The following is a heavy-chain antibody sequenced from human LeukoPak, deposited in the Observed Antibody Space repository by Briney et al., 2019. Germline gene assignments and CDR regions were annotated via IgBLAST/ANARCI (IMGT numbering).Heavy chain of an antibody. J-gene: IGHJ3*02. CDR3: ARGNYYDSRTYYRAFDI. Sequence: ASVKVSCKASGYTFTSYYMHWVRQAPGQGLEWMGMINPSGGSTSYAQKFQGRVTMTRDTSISTAYMELSRLRSDDTAVYYCARGNYYDSRTYYRAFDIWGQGTMVTVSS. CDR2: INPSGGST. D-gene: IGHD3-22*01. V-gene: IGHV1-2*02. CDR1: GYTFTSYY.